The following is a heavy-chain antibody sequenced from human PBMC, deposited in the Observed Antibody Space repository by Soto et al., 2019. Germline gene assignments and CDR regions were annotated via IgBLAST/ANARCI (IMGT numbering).Heavy chain of an antibody. J-gene: IGHJ4*02. CDR1: GFPFSTYT. CDR2: IRRSTNTI. CDR3: VRDHLWAFDY. V-gene: IGHV3-48*01. D-gene: IGHD1-26*01. Sequence: DVQLVESGGGLVHPGGSLILSCAASGFPFSTYTMNWVRQAPGKGLEWISFIRRSTNTISYAVSVEGRFTISTDYGRNSLYLQMDNLRVEDTAVYYCVRDHLWAFDYWGQGTLVTVSS.